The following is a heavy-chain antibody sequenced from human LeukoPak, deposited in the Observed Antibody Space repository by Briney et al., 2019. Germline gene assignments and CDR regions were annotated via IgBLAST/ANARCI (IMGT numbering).Heavy chain of an antibody. J-gene: IGHJ4*02. D-gene: IGHD5-12*01. V-gene: IGHV4-30-4*01. CDR2: IYYSGST. CDR1: GVSISSGDYY. Sequence: SETLSLTCTVSGVSISSGDYYWSWIRQPPGKGLEWIGYIYYSGSTYYNPSLKSRVTISVDTSKNQFSLKLSSVTAADTAVYYCAREEWLRGDYFDYWGQGTLVTVSS. CDR3: AREEWLRGDYFDY.